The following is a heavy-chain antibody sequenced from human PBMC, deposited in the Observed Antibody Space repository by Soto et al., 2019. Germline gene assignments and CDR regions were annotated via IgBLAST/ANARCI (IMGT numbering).Heavy chain of an antibody. Sequence: GSLGLCCVVSIFPCRIYGFHGVRNAPGKGLVRVALISYDGSSKYYADSVKGRFTISRDNSKNALYLHMNSLRAEDTAVYYCAEDQEMNTTMFCVRDFDYWGQGTPVTVSS. CDR2: ISYDGSSK. D-gene: IGHD3-9*01. J-gene: IGHJ4*02. V-gene: IGHV3-30*18. CDR1: IFPCRIYG. CDR3: AEDQEMNTTMFCVRDFDY.